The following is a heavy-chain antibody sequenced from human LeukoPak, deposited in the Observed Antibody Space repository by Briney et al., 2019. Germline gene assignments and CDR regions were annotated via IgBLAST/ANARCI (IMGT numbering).Heavy chain of an antibody. J-gene: IGHJ4*02. V-gene: IGHV3-23*01. CDR1: GFTFSSYA. Sequence: GGSLRLSCAASGFTFSSYAMSWVRQAPGKGLEWVSAISGSGGSTYYADSVKGRFTISRDNSKNTLYLQMNSLRAEDTAVYYCAKGIVVVAATESRVVYWGQGTLVTVSS. D-gene: IGHD2-15*01. CDR2: ISGSGGST. CDR3: AKGIVVVAATESRVVY.